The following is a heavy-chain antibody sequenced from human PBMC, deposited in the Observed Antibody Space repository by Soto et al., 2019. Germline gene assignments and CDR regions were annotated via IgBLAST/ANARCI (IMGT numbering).Heavy chain of an antibody. D-gene: IGHD3-22*01. J-gene: IGHJ4*02. CDR1: GDSISSYY. CDR3: ALRSMAVVPEY. Sequence: QVQLQESGPGLVKPSETLSLTCAVSGDSISSYYCMWIRQPPGRGLESIGYLYYGRSANYNPSLKNAGTLSVDTSTNQCSLTMSSMTAADTAVYYCALRSMAVVPEYWGQGTLVTVSS. CDR2: LYYGRSA. V-gene: IGHV4-59*01.